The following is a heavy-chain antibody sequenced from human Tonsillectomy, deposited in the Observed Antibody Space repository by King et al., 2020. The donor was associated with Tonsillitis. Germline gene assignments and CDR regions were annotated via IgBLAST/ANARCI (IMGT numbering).Heavy chain of an antibody. D-gene: IGHD3-9*01. CDR1: GITFRNYG. Sequence: HVQLVESGGGVVQPGRSLRLSCAASGITFRNYGMHWVRQAPGQGLEWVAAISYDGGDKYYVDSVKGRFTISRDNSQNTLYLQMNSLRAEDTAVYYCAKEYDILTELGDFDYWGQGTLVSVSS. V-gene: IGHV3-30*18. CDR2: ISYDGGDK. J-gene: IGHJ4*02. CDR3: AKEYDILTELGDFDY.